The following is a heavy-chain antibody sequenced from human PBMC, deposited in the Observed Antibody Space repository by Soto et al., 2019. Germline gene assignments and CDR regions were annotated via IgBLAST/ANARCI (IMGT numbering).Heavy chain of an antibody. D-gene: IGHD3-10*01. Sequence: NPSETLSLTCTVSGGSISSSSYYWGWIRQPPGKGLEWIGSIYYSGSTYYNPSLKSRVTISVDTSKNQFSLKLSSVTAADTAVYYCARYGSGSSVWFDPWGQGTLVTVSS. CDR2: IYYSGST. CDR1: GGSISSSSYY. CDR3: ARYGSGSSVWFDP. J-gene: IGHJ5*02. V-gene: IGHV4-39*07.